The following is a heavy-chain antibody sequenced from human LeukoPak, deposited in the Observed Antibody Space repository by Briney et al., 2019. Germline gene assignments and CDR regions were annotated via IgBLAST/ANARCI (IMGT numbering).Heavy chain of an antibody. Sequence: GASVKVSCKASGYTFTGYYMHWVRQAPGQGLEWMGWINPNSGGTNYAQKFQGRVTMTTDTSTSTAYMELRSLRSDDTAVYYCARDQWELPRRPADYWGQGTLVTVSS. CDR3: ARDQWELPRRPADY. CDR1: GYTFTGYY. J-gene: IGHJ4*02. D-gene: IGHD1-26*01. CDR2: INPNSGGT. V-gene: IGHV1-2*02.